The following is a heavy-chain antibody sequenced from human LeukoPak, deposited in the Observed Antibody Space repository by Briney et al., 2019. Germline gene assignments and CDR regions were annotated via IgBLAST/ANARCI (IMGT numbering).Heavy chain of an antibody. CDR3: ASPYGDPSY. Sequence: SETLSLTCAVSGASISSYYWTCMRQPPGKGLEWIGYIYYSGSTSYNPSLKSRVTISVDTSKNQFSLKLRSVTAADTAVYYCASPYGDPSYWGQGTLVTVSS. V-gene: IGHV4-59*01. CDR2: IYYSGST. J-gene: IGHJ4*02. CDR1: GASISSYY. D-gene: IGHD4-17*01.